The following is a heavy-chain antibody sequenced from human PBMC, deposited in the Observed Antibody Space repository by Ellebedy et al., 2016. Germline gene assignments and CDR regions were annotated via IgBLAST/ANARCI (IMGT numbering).Heavy chain of an antibody. V-gene: IGHV3-23*01. Sequence: AGSLRLSXAASGFTFSNYGMNWVRQAPGQGLEWVSAISSNGANTYYADSVKGQFTISRDNSKNTLYLQMNSLTAEDTAIYYCAKERGFRGPLDIWGQGTMVTVSS. J-gene: IGHJ3*02. CDR2: ISSNGANT. CDR3: AKERGFRGPLDI. D-gene: IGHD3-10*01. CDR1: GFTFSNYG.